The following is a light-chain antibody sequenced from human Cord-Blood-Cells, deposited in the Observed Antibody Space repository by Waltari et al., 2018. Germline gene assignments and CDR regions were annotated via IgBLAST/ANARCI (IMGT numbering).Light chain of an antibody. CDR2: AAS. J-gene: IGKJ5*01. CDR1: QSIRSY. Sequence: DIQMTQSPSSLSASVGDRVTITCRASQSIRSYLNWYQQKPGKAPKLLIYAASSLQSGVPSRFSGSGSGTDCTLTISSLQPEDFATYYCQQSYSTPPVTFGQGTRLEIE. CDR3: QQSYSTPPVT. V-gene: IGKV1-39*01.